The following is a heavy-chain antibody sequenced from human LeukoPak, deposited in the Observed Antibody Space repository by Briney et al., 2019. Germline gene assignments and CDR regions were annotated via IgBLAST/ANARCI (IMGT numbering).Heavy chain of an antibody. CDR2: IYYSGST. CDR1: GGSISSSSYY. CDR3: ARLYSSGWYAFDY. J-gene: IGHJ4*02. Sequence: SETLSLTCTVSGGSISSSSYYWGWIRQPPGTGLEWIGSIYYSGSTYYNPSLKSRVTISVDTSKNQFSLKLSSVTAADTAVYYCARLYSSGWYAFDYWGQGTLVTVSS. V-gene: IGHV4-39*01. D-gene: IGHD6-19*01.